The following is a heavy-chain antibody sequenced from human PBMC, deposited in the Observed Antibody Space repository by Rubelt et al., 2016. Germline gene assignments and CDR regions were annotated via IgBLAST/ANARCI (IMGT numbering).Heavy chain of an antibody. CDR2: IYSGGST. Sequence: EWVSVIYSGGSTYYADSVKGRFTISRDNSKNTLYLQMNSLRAEDTAVYYCANWPRGSGYPFDYWGQGTLVTVSS. D-gene: IGHD3-22*01. CDR3: ANWPRGSGYPFDY. V-gene: IGHV3-53*01. J-gene: IGHJ4*02.